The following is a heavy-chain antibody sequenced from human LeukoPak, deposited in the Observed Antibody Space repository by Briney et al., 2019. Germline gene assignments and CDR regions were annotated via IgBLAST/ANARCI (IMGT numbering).Heavy chain of an antibody. J-gene: IGHJ3*02. V-gene: IGHV3-48*03. CDR2: INSGGTTI. CDR3: ARDRGEDYYGSGNYLRAFDI. CDR1: GFTFSIYK. Sequence: PGGSLRLSCAASGFTFSIYKMHWVRQTPGKGLEWVSYINSGGTTIYYGDSVKGRFTISRDNAKNSLILQMNSLRAEDTAVYYCARDRGEDYYGSGNYLRAFDIWGQGTMVTVSS. D-gene: IGHD3-10*01.